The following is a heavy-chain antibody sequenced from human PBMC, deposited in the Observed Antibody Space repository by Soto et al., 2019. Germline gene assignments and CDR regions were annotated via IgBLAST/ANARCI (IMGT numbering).Heavy chain of an antibody. V-gene: IGHV1-2*04. CDR1: GYTFTGYY. CDR2: INPNSGGT. D-gene: IGHD6-19*01. CDR3: ASSAVAGLYYFDH. Sequence: ASVKVSCKASGYTFTGYYMHWVRQAPGQGLEWMGWINPNSGGTNYAQKFQGWVTMTRDTSISTAYMELSRLRSDDTAVYYCASSAVAGLYYFDHWGQGTLVTVSS. J-gene: IGHJ4*02.